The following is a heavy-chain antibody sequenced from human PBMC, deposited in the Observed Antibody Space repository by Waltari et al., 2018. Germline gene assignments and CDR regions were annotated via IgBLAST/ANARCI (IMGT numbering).Heavy chain of an antibody. CDR2: INHGGTT. V-gene: IGHV4-34*01. CDR1: GASLRNSF. CDR3: ARGYSNGYGPGDS. Sequence: QVQLQQWGAGLVKPSETLSLPCAVYGASLRNSFWSWIRQAPGKGLEWIGEINHGGTTNYNPSLKSRVTISVDTSKSQFSLRLRSVTAADTAVYYCARGYSNGYGPGDSWGQGTLVTVSS. D-gene: IGHD5-18*01. J-gene: IGHJ4*02.